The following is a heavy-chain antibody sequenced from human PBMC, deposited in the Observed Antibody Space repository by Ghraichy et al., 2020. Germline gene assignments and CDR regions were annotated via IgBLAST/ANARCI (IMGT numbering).Heavy chain of an antibody. V-gene: IGHV4-39*01. CDR3: ARRIRFLAPFDY. Sequence: SETLSLTCTVSGGSISSSSYYWGWIRQPPGKGLEWIGSIYYSGSTYYNPSLKSRVTISVDTSKNQFSLKLSSVTAADTAVYYCARRIRFLAPFDYWGQGTLVTVSS. CDR2: IYYSGST. J-gene: IGHJ4*02. CDR1: GGSISSSSYY. D-gene: IGHD3-3*01.